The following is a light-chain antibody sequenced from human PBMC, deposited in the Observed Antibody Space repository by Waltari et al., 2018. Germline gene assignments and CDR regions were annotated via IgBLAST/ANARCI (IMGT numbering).Light chain of an antibody. CDR2: DVS. Sequence: QSALTQPASVSGSPGQSITISCTGSNSDVGTYTYVSWYQQYPGTAPKLVIHDVSSRPSGTSYRFSGSKSGNTASLTISGLQAEDEADYYCSSYTTSDVVVFGGGTKVTVL. J-gene: IGLJ2*01. V-gene: IGLV2-14*03. CDR1: NSDVGTYTY. CDR3: SSYTTSDVVV.